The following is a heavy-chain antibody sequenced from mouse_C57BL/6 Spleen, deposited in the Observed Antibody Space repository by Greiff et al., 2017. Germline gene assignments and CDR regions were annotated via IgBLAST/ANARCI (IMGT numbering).Heavy chain of an antibody. V-gene: IGHV1-81*01. CDR3: ASPYYYGSSYDGYFDV. Sequence: QVQLQQSGAELARPGASVKLSCKASGYTFTSYGISWVKQRTGQGLEWIGEFYPRSGNTYYNEKFKGKATLPADKSSSTAYMELRSLTSEDSAVYFCASPYYYGSSYDGYFDVWGTGTTVTVSS. CDR1: GYTFTSYG. J-gene: IGHJ1*03. D-gene: IGHD1-1*01. CDR2: FYPRSGNT.